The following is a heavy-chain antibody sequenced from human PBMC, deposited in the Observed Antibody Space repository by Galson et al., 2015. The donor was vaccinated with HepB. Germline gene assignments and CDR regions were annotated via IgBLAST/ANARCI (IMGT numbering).Heavy chain of an antibody. CDR2: ISAYNGNT. J-gene: IGHJ6*02. V-gene: IGHV1-18*04. Sequence: SVKVSCKASGYTFTSYGISWVRQAPGQGLEWMGWISAYNGNTNYAQKLQGRVTMTTDTSTSTAYMELRSLRSDDTAVYYCARDTTVVVVDSRLRMDFWGQGTTVTVSS. D-gene: IGHD2-15*01. CDR1: GYTFTSYG. CDR3: ARDTTVVVVDSRLRMDF.